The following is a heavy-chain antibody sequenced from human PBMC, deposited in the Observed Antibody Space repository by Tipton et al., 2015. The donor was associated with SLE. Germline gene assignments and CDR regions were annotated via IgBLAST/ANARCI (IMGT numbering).Heavy chain of an antibody. CDR3: AKGAMGAVADTADACDI. J-gene: IGHJ3*02. CDR1: GGTFSSYA. V-gene: IGHV1-69*01. CDR2: IIPIFGTT. Sequence: QSGAEVKKPGSSVKVSCKASGGTFSSYAISWVRQAPGQGLEWMGGIIPIFGTTNYPQKFQGRVTLTADESTSTAYLELSSLRSEDTAVYYCAKGAMGAVADTADACDIWGQGTMVTVSS. D-gene: IGHD6-19*01.